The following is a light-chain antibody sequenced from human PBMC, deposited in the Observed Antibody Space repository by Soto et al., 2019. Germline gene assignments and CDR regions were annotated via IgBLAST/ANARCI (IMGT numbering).Light chain of an antibody. V-gene: IGKV3-11*01. Sequence: EIVLTQSPATLSLSPGEIATLSCRASQSVSSYLAWYQQKPGQAPRLLLYDASNRATCIPARFSGSGSGTDFTLTISSLEPEDCAVYYCQQRSNWPPITVGQGTRLEI. CDR2: DAS. CDR3: QQRSNWPPIT. J-gene: IGKJ5*01. CDR1: QSVSSY.